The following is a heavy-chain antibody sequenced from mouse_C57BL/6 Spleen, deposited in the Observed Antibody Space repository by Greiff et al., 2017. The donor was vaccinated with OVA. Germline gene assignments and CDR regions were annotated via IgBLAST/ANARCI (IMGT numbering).Heavy chain of an antibody. Sequence: QVHVKQSGAELVRPGTSVKVSCKASGYAFTNYLIEWVKQRPGQGLEWIGVINPGSGGTNYNEKFKGKATLTADKSSSTAYMQLSRLTSEDSAVYFCARYSNPYAMDYWGQGTSVTVSS. V-gene: IGHV1-54*01. D-gene: IGHD2-5*01. CDR3: ARYSNPYAMDY. CDR1: GYAFTNYL. CDR2: INPGSGGT. J-gene: IGHJ4*01.